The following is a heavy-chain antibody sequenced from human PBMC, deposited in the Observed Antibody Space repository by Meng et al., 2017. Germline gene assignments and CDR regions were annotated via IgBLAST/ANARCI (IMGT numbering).Heavy chain of an antibody. V-gene: IGHV3-30*04. CDR1: GFTFSSYA. J-gene: IGHJ4*02. D-gene: IGHD2-21*02. Sequence: GESLKISCAASGFTFSSYAMHWVRQAPGKGLEWVAVISYDGSNKYYADSVKGRFIISRDNSKNTLYLQMNSLRAEDTAVYYCARELTIVVVTASFDYWGQGTLVTVSS. CDR2: ISYDGSNK. CDR3: ARELTIVVVTASFDY.